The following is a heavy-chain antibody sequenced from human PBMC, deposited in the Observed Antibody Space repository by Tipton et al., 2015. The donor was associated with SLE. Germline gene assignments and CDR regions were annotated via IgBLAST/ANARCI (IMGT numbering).Heavy chain of an antibody. Sequence: TLSLTCTVSGGSMYDYYWSWIRQPPGKGLEWIGYIYYTGSSNHNPSLKGRATMSVDTSKNQFSLSVNSVTAADTAVYYCARSMLTTKRVFDYWGQGTLVTVSS. V-gene: IGHV4-59*01. J-gene: IGHJ4*02. CDR2: IYYTGSS. D-gene: IGHD3-16*01. CDR1: GGSMYDYY. CDR3: ARSMLTTKRVFDY.